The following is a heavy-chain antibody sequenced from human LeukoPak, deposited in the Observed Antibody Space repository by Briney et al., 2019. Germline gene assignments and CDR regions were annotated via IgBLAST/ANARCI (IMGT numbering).Heavy chain of an antibody. Sequence: SETLSLTCTVSGDSISSSSYYWGWIRQPPGKGLEWIGSIYYSGSTYYNPSLKSRVTISVDTSKNQFPLKLSSVTAADTAVYYCARAYCVGDCSVLHIYFDNWGQGTLVTVSS. CDR1: GDSISSSSYY. CDR2: IYYSGST. D-gene: IGHD2-21*02. V-gene: IGHV4-39*06. J-gene: IGHJ4*02. CDR3: ARAYCVGDCSVLHIYFDN.